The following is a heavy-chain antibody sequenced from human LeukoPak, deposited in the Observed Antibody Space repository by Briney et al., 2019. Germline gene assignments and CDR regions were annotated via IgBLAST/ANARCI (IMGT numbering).Heavy chain of an antibody. Sequence: PGGSLRLSCEASGFTFSSYWMHWVRQAPGKGLVWVSRINSDGSTTNYADSVKGRFTISRDNAKNTLYLQMNGLSAEDTAVYHCARNTAGIGVDYWGQGTLVAVSS. CDR1: GFTFSSYW. CDR2: INSDGSTT. J-gene: IGHJ4*02. CDR3: ARNTAGIGVDY. V-gene: IGHV3-74*01. D-gene: IGHD3-16*01.